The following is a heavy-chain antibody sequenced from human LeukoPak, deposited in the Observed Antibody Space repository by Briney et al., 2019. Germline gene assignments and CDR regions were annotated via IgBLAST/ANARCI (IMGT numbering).Heavy chain of an antibody. CDR1: GGSISSSSYY. CDR3: ARHGDGDAFDI. Sequence: SETLSLTCTVSGGSISSSSYYWGWIRQPPGKGLEWIGSIYYSGSTYYNPSLKSRVTISVDTSKNQFSLKLSSVTAADTAVYYCARHGDGDAFDIWGQGTMVTVSS. J-gene: IGHJ3*02. CDR2: IYYSGST. V-gene: IGHV4-39*07.